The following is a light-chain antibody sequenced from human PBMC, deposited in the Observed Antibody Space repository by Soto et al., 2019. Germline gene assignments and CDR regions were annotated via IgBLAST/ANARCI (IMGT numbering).Light chain of an antibody. CDR3: CSCAGSSAYV. CDR1: SSDVGGYNH. CDR2: DVS. Sequence: QSALTQPRSVSGSPGQSVTISCTGTSSDVGGYNHVSWYQQNPGEAPKVMIFDVSKRPSGVPDRFSGSKSDNTASLTISGLQAEDEADYYCCSCAGSSAYVFGAGTKVTVL. J-gene: IGLJ1*01. V-gene: IGLV2-11*01.